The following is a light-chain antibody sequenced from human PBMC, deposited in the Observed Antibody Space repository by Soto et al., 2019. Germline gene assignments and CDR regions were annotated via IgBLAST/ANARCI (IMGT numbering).Light chain of an antibody. CDR3: QQYISFAKT. J-gene: IGKJ1*01. CDR1: QSVSSW. CDR2: DAS. V-gene: IGKV1-5*01. Sequence: DIPMTQSPPTLPAFVGDTVTITCRASQSVSSWLAWYQQKPGTAPNLLIYDASSLASGVPSRFSGSGSGTKFTLTIRSLQPDDFATYYCQQYISFAKTFGQGTKVEMK.